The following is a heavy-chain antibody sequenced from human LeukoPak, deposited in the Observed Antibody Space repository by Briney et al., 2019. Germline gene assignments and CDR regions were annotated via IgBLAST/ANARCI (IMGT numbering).Heavy chain of an antibody. V-gene: IGHV4-38-2*02. CDR1: GYSISSGYY. J-gene: IGHJ4*02. CDR2: IYHSGST. CDR3: ARGNRAMPTDY. D-gene: IGHD2-2*01. Sequence: SETLSLTCTVSGYSISSGYYWGWIRQPPGKGLEWIGSIYHSGSTYYNPSLKSRVTISVDTSKNQFSLKLSSVTAADTAVYYCARGNRAMPTDYWGQGTLVTVSS.